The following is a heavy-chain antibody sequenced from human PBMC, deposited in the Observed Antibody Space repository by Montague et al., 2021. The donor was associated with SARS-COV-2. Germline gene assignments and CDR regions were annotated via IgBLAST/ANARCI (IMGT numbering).Heavy chain of an antibody. CDR2: ISGSGGTT. D-gene: IGHD6-19*01. J-gene: IGHJ4*02. Sequence: SLRLSCAASGFTFSSYAMSRVRQTPGKELELVSAISGSGGTTWYADSVKGRFTISRDNSKNTLYLQMNSLRAEDTAVYYCAKSPSGWWLFDYWGQGTLVTVSS. CDR1: GFTFSSYA. V-gene: IGHV3-23*01. CDR3: AKSPSGWWLFDY.